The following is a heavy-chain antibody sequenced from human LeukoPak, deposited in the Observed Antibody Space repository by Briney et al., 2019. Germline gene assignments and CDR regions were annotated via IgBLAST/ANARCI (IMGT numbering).Heavy chain of an antibody. J-gene: IGHJ5*02. D-gene: IGHD6-13*01. V-gene: IGHV4-39*07. CDR1: GGSISSSSYY. Sequence: SETLSLTCTVSGGSISSSSYYWGWIRQPPGKGLEWIGSIYYSGNTYYNPSLKSRVTISVDTSKNQFSLKLSSVTAADTAVYYCARVSIAAAGTLNWFDPWGQGTLVTVSS. CDR3: ARVSIAAAGTLNWFDP. CDR2: IYYSGNT.